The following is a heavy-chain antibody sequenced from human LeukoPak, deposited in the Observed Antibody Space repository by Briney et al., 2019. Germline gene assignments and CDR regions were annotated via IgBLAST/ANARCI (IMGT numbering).Heavy chain of an antibody. J-gene: IGHJ4*02. CDR1: GYTLSDYG. D-gene: IGHD2-8*01. CDR2: ITTYNGNR. Sequence: GASVKVSCKASGYTLSDYGISWVRQAPGQGLEWVGWITTYNGNRKYAEKFQGRVTMTTDTSTSTYYMEMRSLRSDDTATYYCARDCSNGVCFPRDYWGQGTQITVST. V-gene: IGHV1-18*01. CDR3: ARDCSNGVCFPRDY.